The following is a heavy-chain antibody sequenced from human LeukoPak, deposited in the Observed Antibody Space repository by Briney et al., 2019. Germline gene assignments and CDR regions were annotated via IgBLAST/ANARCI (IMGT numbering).Heavy chain of an antibody. CDR2: INPNSGGT. D-gene: IGHD6-13*01. V-gene: IGHV1-2*06. CDR1: GYTFTNYA. CDR3: ARVAAGSSWYSADDY. J-gene: IGHJ4*02. Sequence: ASVKVSCKASGYTFTNYAMHWVRQAPGQGLEWMGRINPNSGGTNYAQKFQGRVTMTRDTSISTAYMELSRLRSDDTAVYYCARVAAGSSWYSADDYWGQGTLVTVSS.